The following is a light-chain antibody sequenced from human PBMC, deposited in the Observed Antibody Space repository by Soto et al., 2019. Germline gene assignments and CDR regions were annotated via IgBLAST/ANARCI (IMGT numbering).Light chain of an antibody. CDR2: DSS. J-gene: IGKJ3*01. CDR1: RSISTY. CDR3: QQSYSPPFT. V-gene: IGKV1-39*01. Sequence: DIQLTQSPSSLSASVGDTVAITCRPSRSISTYLNWYQQKPGKAPKLVIFDSSRLQTGVPSRFSGSGSGTLFTLSISSLQPEDFAIYWCQQSYSPPFTFGPGPKVDIK.